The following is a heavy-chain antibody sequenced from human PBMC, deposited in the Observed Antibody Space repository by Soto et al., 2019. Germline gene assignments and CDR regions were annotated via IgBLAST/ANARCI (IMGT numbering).Heavy chain of an antibody. V-gene: IGHV3-9*01. CDR3: AKEAIPYYYGSGSYPDY. CDR1: GFTFDDYA. Sequence: GGSLRLSCAASGFTFDDYAMHWVWQAPGKGLEWVSGISWNSGSIGYADSVKGRFTISRDNAKNSLYLQMNSLRAEDTALYYCAKEAIPYYYGSGSYPDYWGQGTLVTVSS. J-gene: IGHJ4*02. D-gene: IGHD3-10*01. CDR2: ISWNSGSI.